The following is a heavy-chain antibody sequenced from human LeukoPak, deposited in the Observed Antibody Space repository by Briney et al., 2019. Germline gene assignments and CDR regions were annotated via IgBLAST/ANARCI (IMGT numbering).Heavy chain of an antibody. CDR2: IKQDGSEK. D-gene: IGHD5-12*01. Sequence: PGGSLRLSCAASGVTFSSYWMSWVRQAPGKGLEWVANIKQDGSEKYYVDSVKGRFTISRDNAKNSLYLQMNSLRAEDTAVYYCARDCLNGCGYAFDYWGQGTLVTVSS. V-gene: IGHV3-7*01. J-gene: IGHJ4*02. CDR1: GVTFSSYW. CDR3: ARDCLNGCGYAFDY.